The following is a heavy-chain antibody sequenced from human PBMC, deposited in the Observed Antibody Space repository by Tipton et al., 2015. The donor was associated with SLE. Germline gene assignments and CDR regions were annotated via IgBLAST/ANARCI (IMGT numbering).Heavy chain of an antibody. CDR3: ARSGSFDY. V-gene: IGHV4-59*01. D-gene: IGHD1-26*01. J-gene: IGHJ4*02. CDR1: GRSISSYY. Sequence: TLSLTCTVSGRSISSYYWSWLRQPPGKGLEWIGYIYYSGSTNYNPSLKSRVTISVDTSKNQFSLELSSVTAADTSVYYCARSGSFDYWGQGTLVTVSS. CDR2: IYYSGST.